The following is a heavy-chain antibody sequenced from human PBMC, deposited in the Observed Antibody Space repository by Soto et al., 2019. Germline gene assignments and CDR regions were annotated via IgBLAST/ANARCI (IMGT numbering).Heavy chain of an antibody. CDR1: GGSISSYY. Sequence: QVQLQESGPGLVKPSETLSLTCTVSGGSISSYYWSWIRQPPGKGLEWIGYIYYSGSTNYNPSLKSRVTISVDTSKNQFSLKLSSVTAADTAVYYCARQSIAAAMGLDYWGQGTLVTVSS. J-gene: IGHJ4*02. V-gene: IGHV4-59*01. CDR3: ARQSIAAAMGLDY. D-gene: IGHD6-13*01. CDR2: IYYSGST.